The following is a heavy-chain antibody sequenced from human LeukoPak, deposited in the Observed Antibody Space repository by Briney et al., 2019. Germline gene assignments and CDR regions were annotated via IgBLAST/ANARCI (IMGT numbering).Heavy chain of an antibody. CDR3: ARHTFWSGYTVDY. Sequence: SETLSLTCTVSGGSISSYYWSWIRQPPGKGLEWIGYIYYSGSTNYNPSLKSRVTISVDTSKNQFSLKLSSVTAADTAVYYCARHTFWSGYTVDYWGQGTLVTVSS. J-gene: IGHJ4*02. D-gene: IGHD3-3*01. CDR2: IYYSGST. CDR1: GGSISSYY. V-gene: IGHV4-59*01.